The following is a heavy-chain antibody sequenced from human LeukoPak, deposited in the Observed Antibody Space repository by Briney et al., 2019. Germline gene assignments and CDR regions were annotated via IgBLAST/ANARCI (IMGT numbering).Heavy chain of an antibody. Sequence: SETLSLTCTDSGGSISSYYWSWIRQPPGKGLEWIGYIYYSGSTNYNPSLKSRVTISVDTSKNQFSLKLSSVTAADTAVYYCVSVRRVIRLDYWGQGTLVTVSS. D-gene: IGHD3-10*01. CDR3: VSVRRVIRLDY. J-gene: IGHJ4*02. V-gene: IGHV4-59*01. CDR1: GGSISSYY. CDR2: IYYSGST.